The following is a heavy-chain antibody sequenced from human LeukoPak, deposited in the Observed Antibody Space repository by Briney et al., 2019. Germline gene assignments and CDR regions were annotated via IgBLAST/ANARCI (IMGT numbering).Heavy chain of an antibody. CDR2: ISSSGSTI. V-gene: IGHV3-48*03. J-gene: IGHJ4*02. Sequence: GGSLRLSCAASGFTFSSYEMNWVRQAPGKGLEWVSYISSSGSTIYYADSVKGRFTISRDNAKNSLYLQMNSLRAEDTALYYCARARENYYDSSGYYAIFDYWGQGTLVTVSS. CDR3: ARARENYYDSSGYYAIFDY. CDR1: GFTFSSYE. D-gene: IGHD3-22*01.